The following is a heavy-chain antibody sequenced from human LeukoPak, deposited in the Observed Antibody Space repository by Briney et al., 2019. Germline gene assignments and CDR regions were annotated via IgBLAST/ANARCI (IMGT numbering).Heavy chain of an antibody. CDR3: ARGCSSTSCHDY. J-gene: IGHJ4*02. CDR2: IIPIFGTA. D-gene: IGHD2-2*01. CDR1: GFTFSSYA. V-gene: IGHV1-69*01. Sequence: GGSLRLSCAASGFTFSSYAMSWVRQAPGQGLEWMGGIIPIFGTANYAQKFQGGVTITADESTSTAYMELSSLRSEDTAVYYCARGCSSTSCHDYWGQGTLVTVSS.